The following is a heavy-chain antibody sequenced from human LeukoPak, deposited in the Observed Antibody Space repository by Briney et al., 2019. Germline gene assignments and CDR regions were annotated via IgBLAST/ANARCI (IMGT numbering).Heavy chain of an antibody. CDR3: ARDRHWTNDWVFDY. V-gene: IGHV4-61*01. CDR1: GGSISSSNYY. D-gene: IGHD1/OR15-1a*01. CDR2: IYYNGYT. J-gene: IGHJ4*02. Sequence: SQTLSLTCSVSGGSISSSNYYWSWIRQPPGKGLEWIGYIYYNGYTDYNPSLKSRVTISVHTSKNQFSLKLSSVTAADTAVYYCARDRHWTNDWVFDYWGQGTLVTVSS.